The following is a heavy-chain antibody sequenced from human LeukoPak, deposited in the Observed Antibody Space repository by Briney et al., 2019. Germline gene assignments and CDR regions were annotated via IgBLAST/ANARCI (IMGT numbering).Heavy chain of an antibody. CDR3: ARAEYYYDSSGYRDWFDH. D-gene: IGHD3-22*01. CDR1: GGSISGGSYY. J-gene: IGHJ5*02. CDR2: IYTSGST. Sequence: SQTLSLTCTVSGGSISGGSYYWSWIRQPAGKGLEWIGRIYTSGSTNYNPSLKSRVTISVDTSKNQFSLKLSSVTAADTAVYYCARAEYYYDSSGYRDWFDHWGQGTLVTVSS. V-gene: IGHV4-61*02.